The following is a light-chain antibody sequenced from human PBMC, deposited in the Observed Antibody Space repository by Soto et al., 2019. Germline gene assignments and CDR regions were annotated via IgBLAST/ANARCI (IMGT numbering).Light chain of an antibody. CDR2: GAS. CDR3: QRYGSSPPA. CDR1: QSVSSSY. V-gene: IGKV3-20*01. Sequence: EIVLTQSPGTLSLSPGERATLSCRASQSVSSSYLAWYQHKPGQAPRLLIYGASSRATGIPDRFSGRGSGTDFTLTISRLELEEFAVYYFQRYGSSPPALGQGTKLEIK. J-gene: IGKJ2*01.